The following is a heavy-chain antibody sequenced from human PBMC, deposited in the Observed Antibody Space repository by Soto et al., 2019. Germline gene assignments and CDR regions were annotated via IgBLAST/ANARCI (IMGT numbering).Heavy chain of an antibody. CDR1: GVTGSDYY. D-gene: IGHD2-21*02. V-gene: IGHV3-11*06. CDR3: ASSGDTYNRLDY. J-gene: IGHJ4*02. CDR2: SSNSGTFS. Sequence: SLRLAFECSGVTGSDYYISWIRQAQGKGLEWISYSSNSGTFSRYADSVKGRFSISRDNTKNLLYLQMNSLRAEDTAVYYCASSGDTYNRLDYRGQGTPVTVSS.